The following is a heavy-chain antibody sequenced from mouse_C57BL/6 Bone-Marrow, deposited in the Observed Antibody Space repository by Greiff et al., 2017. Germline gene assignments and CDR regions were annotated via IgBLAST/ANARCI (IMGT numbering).Heavy chain of an antibody. D-gene: IGHD2-1*01. J-gene: IGHJ2*01. V-gene: IGHV14-4*01. CDR3: TTDGNYVEYYFDY. Sequence: EVKLVESGAELVRPGASVKLSCTASGFNIKDDYMHWVKQRPEQGLEWIGWIDPENGDTEYASKFQGKATITADTSSNTAYLQLSSLTSEDTAVYYCTTDGNYVEYYFDYGGQGTTLTVSS. CDR1: GFNIKDDY. CDR2: IDPENGDT.